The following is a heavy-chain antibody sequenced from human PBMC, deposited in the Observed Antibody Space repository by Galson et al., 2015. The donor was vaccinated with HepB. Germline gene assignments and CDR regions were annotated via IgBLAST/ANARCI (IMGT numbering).Heavy chain of an antibody. D-gene: IGHD2-15*01. J-gene: IGHJ4*02. CDR2: MNPNSGNT. Sequence: SVKVSCKASGYTFTSYDINWVRQATGQGLEWMGWMNPNSGNTGYAQKFQGRVTMTRNTSISTAYMELSSLRSEDTAVYYCARVDCSGGSCYTELDYWGQGTLVTVSS. CDR1: GYTFTSYD. V-gene: IGHV1-8*01. CDR3: ARVDCSGGSCYTELDY.